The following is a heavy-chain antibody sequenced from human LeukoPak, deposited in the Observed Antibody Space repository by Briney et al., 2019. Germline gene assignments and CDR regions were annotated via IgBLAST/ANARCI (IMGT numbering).Heavy chain of an antibody. Sequence: GGSLRLSCEASTFNFGLYVMTWARQAPGKGLEWVSGISGGGLSTYYTDSVKGRFTISRENSKNTLYLEMTRLRTEDTAVYFCGRGGSTRVQAFDVWGQGTMVTVSS. CDR1: TFNFGLYV. V-gene: IGHV3-23*01. CDR2: ISGGGLST. D-gene: IGHD2-15*01. CDR3: GRGGSTRVQAFDV. J-gene: IGHJ3*01.